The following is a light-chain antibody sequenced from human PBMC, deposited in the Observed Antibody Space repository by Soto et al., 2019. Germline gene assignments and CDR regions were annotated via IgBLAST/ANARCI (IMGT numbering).Light chain of an antibody. CDR2: EVS. J-gene: IGLJ3*02. CDR3: CSYTTSSTWV. V-gene: IGLV2-14*01. CDR1: SSDVGGYES. Sequence: QSALTQPASVSGSPGQSITISCTGTSSDVGGYESVSWYQHHPGKAPRLIIYEVSDRPSGVSNRFSGSKSGNTASLTISGPQAEDEADYFCCSYTTSSTWVFGGGTKLTVL.